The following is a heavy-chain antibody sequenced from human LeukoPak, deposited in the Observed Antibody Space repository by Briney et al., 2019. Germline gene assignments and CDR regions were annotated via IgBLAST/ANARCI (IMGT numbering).Heavy chain of an antibody. D-gene: IGHD3-10*01. CDR3: ARNMPKYYYGSGTHNWFDP. J-gene: IGHJ5*02. Sequence: SETLSLTCAVYGGSFSGYHWSWIRQPPGKGLEWIGEINHSGSTNYNPSLKSRVTISVDTSKNQFSLKLSSATAADTAVYYCARNMPKYYYGSGTHNWFDPWGQGTLVTVSS. CDR2: INHSGST. CDR1: GGSFSGYH. V-gene: IGHV4-34*01.